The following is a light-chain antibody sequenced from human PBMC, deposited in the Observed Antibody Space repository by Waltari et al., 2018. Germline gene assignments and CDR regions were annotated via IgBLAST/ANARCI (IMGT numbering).Light chain of an antibody. J-gene: IGLJ3*02. CDR1: SSDVGGYDY. Sequence: QSVLTQPASVSGSPGQSITISCTGTSSDVGGYDYVSWYQQHPGKAPKRMIYEVSNRPAGGSNRCSGSKSGNTASLTISGLQAEDEADYYCSSYTSSSTLFGGGTKLTVL. V-gene: IGLV2-14*01. CDR2: EVS. CDR3: SSYTSSSTL.